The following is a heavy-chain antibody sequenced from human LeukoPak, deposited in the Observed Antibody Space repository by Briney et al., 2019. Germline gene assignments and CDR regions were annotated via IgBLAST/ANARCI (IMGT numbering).Heavy chain of an antibody. CDR1: GGSFSGYY. Sequence: SETLSLTCAVYGGSFSGYYWSWIRQPPGKGLEWIGEINHSGSTNYNPSLKSRVTISVDTSKNQFSLKLSSVTAADTAVYYCARLGLRDYYDSSGYXXRRPFDYWGQGTLVTVS. CDR3: ARLGLRDYYDSSGYXXRRPFDY. CDR2: INHSGST. D-gene: IGHD3-22*01. V-gene: IGHV4-34*01. J-gene: IGHJ4*02.